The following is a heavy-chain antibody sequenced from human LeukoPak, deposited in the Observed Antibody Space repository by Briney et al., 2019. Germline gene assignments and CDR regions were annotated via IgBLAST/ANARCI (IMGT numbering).Heavy chain of an antibody. CDR3: TRLSLDSSGYYYPDY. D-gene: IGHD3-22*01. J-gene: IGHJ4*02. Sequence: GGSLRLSCTASGFTFGDYAMRCVRQAPGKGLEWVGFIRNAPYGATTEYAASVKGRFTISRDDSKGIAYLQMNSLKTEDTAVYYCTRLSLDSSGYYYPDYWGQGTLVTVSS. CDR2: IRNAPYGATT. CDR1: GFTFGDYA. V-gene: IGHV3-49*04.